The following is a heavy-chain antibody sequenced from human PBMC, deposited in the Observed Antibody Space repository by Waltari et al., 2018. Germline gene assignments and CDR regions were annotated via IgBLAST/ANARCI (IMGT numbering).Heavy chain of an antibody. CDR3: GYGGNHGRDAFDI. Sequence: QVQLQESGPGLVKPSETLSLTCTVSGVSISSHYWSGIRQPPGKGLEWIGYIYYSGSTNYNPSLKSRVTISVDTSKNQFSLKLSSVTAADTAVYYCGYGGNHGRDAFDIWGQGTMVTVSS. V-gene: IGHV4-59*11. D-gene: IGHD2-15*01. CDR1: GVSISSHY. CDR2: IYYSGST. J-gene: IGHJ3*02.